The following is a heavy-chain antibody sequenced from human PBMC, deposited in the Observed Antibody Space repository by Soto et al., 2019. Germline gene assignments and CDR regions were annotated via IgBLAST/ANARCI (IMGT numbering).Heavy chain of an antibody. D-gene: IGHD6-25*01. CDR1: GGTFSGFV. CDR3: VRGPISASADFDS. J-gene: IGHJ4*02. V-gene: IGHV1-69*01. CDR2: ITPIFGTA. Sequence: QVPLVQSGAEVKKPGSSVKVSCKASGGTFSGFVLSWVRQAPGQGLEWRGGITPIFGTANYAQRFRARVTITAAESTNTAYMELSSLTSEDTAAYFCVRGPISASADFDSWGQGTLVTVSS.